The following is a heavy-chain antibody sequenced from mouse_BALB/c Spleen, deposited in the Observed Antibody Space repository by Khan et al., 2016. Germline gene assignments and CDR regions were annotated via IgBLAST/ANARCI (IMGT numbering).Heavy chain of an antibody. CDR2: IDPANVNT. Sequence: VQLQQSGAELVKPGASVKLSCTASGFNIKDTYMHWVKQRPEQGLEWIGRIDPANVNTKYDPKFQGKATITADTSSNTAYLQLSSLTSEVTAVYYCTREGYYPYWGQGTTLTVSS. CDR1: GFNIKDTY. V-gene: IGHV14-3*02. D-gene: IGHD2-3*01. CDR3: TREGYYPY. J-gene: IGHJ2*01.